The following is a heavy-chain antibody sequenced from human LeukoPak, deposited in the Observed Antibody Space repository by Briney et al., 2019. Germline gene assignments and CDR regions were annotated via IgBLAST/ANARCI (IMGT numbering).Heavy chain of an antibody. J-gene: IGHJ4*02. D-gene: IGHD5-12*01. CDR2: IYTSGST. V-gene: IGHV4-4*07. CDR3: ARASGYSGYDWVYYFDY. CDR1: GGSISSYY. Sequence: SETLSLTCTVSGGSISSYYWSWIRQPAGKGLEWIGRIYTSGSTNYNPSLKGRVTMSVDTSKNQFSLKLSSVTAADTAVYYCARASGYSGYDWVYYFDYWGQGTLVTVSS.